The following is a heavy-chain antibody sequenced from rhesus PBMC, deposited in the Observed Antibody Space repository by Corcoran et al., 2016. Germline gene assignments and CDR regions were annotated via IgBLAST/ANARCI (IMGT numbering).Heavy chain of an antibody. Sequence: QLQLQESGPGLVKSSETLSLTCAVSGGSISSHHWIWIRQPPGTGLEGIGLIFGGSGTTDYNPSLKRRVTFSTDTSKNQFSLKLSSVTAADTAVYYCARGCAGSGCPLVSIDYWGQGVLVTVSS. D-gene: IGHD2-21*01. CDR3: ARGCAGSGCPLVSIDY. CDR1: GGSISSHH. CDR2: IFGGSGTT. V-gene: IGHV4-173*01. J-gene: IGHJ4*01.